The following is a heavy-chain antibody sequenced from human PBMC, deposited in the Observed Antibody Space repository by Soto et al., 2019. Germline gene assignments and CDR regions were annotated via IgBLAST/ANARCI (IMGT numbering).Heavy chain of an antibody. CDR3: AREGGSVLLWFGESLYRMDV. D-gene: IGHD3-10*01. J-gene: IGHJ6*02. CDR1: GYTFTGYY. Sequence: GASVKVSCKASGYTFTGYYMHWVRQAPGQGLEWMGWISAYNGNTNYAQKLQGRVTMTTDTSTSTAYMELRSLRSDDTAVYYCAREGGSVLLWFGESLYRMDVWGQGTTVTVSS. CDR2: ISAYNGNT. V-gene: IGHV1-18*04.